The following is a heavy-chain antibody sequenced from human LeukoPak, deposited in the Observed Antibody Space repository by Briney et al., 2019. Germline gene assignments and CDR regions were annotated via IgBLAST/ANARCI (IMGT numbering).Heavy chain of an antibody. J-gene: IGHJ6*03. CDR3: ARALAVAGTLGYYYYMDV. Sequence: SETLSLTCTVSGFSINTGYSWGWIRQPPGKGLEWIGTIYHRGNTYFNPSLMSRVIISLDTSKNQFSLRLSSVTAADTAVYYCARALAVAGTLGYYYYMDVWGKGTTVTVSS. V-gene: IGHV4-38-2*02. CDR2: IYHRGNT. CDR1: GFSINTGYS. D-gene: IGHD6-19*01.